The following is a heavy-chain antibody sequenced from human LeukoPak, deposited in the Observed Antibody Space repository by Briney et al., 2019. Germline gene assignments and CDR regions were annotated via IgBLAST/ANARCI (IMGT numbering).Heavy chain of an antibody. CDR1: GYTFTSYY. V-gene: IGHV1-46*01. CDR3: ARVGYCSSTSCPFDY. CDR2: INPSGGST. Sequence: ASVMVSCKASGYTFTSYYMHWVRQAPGQGLEWMGIINPSGGSTTYAQEFQGRVTMTRDTSTSTVYMELSSLRSEDTALYYCARVGYCSSTSCPFDYWGQGTLVTVSS. J-gene: IGHJ4*02. D-gene: IGHD2-2*01.